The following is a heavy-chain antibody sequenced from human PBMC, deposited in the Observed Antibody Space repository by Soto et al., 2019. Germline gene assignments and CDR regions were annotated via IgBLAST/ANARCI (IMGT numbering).Heavy chain of an antibody. Sequence: SVKVSCKASGFTFTSSAVQWVRQARGQRLEWIGWIVVGSGNTNYAQKFQERVTITRDMSTSTAYMELSSPRAEDTAFYYCARMGGLFYYYYMDVWGKGTTVTVSS. D-gene: IGHD3-16*01. CDR2: IVVGSGNT. CDR3: ARMGGLFYYYYMDV. J-gene: IGHJ6*03. V-gene: IGHV1-58*01. CDR1: GFTFTSSA.